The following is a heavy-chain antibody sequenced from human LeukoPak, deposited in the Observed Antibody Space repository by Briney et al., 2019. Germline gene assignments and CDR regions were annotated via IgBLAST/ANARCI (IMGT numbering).Heavy chain of an antibody. CDR3: ARDRYGDYPYYYYYYMDV. V-gene: IGHV4-61*02. CDR1: GGSISSGSYY. Sequence: SQTLSLACTVSGGSISSGSYYWSWIRQPAGKGLEWIGRIYTSGSTNYNPSLKSRVTISVDTSKNQFPLKLSSVTAAHTAVYYCARDRYGDYPYYYYYYMDVWGKGTTVTISS. CDR2: IYTSGST. D-gene: IGHD4-17*01. J-gene: IGHJ6*03.